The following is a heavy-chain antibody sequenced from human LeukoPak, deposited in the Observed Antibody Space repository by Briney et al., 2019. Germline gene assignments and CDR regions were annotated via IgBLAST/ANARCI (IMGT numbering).Heavy chain of an antibody. CDR2: ISYDGSNK. CDR3: ARSGGVRLVPAAIRWGDYYYYMDV. V-gene: IGHV3-30*01. D-gene: IGHD2-2*02. J-gene: IGHJ6*03. CDR1: GFTFSSYA. Sequence: PGGSLRLSCAASGFTFSSYAMHWVRQAPGKGLEWVAVISYDGSNKYYADSVKGRFTISRDNSKNTLYLQMNSLRAEDAAVYYCARSGGVRLVPAAIRWGDYYYYMDVWGKETTVTVSS.